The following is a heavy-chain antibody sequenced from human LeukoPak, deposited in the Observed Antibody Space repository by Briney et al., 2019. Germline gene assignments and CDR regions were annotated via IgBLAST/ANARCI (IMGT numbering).Heavy chain of an antibody. V-gene: IGHV1-69*05. CDR3: ARVRGGYYYDSSGYYKT. J-gene: IGHJ4*02. Sequence: SVKVSCKASGGTFSSYAISWVRQAPGQGLEWMGGIIPIFGTANYAQKFQGRVTMTRTTSRSTAYMELSSLRSEDTAVYYCARVRGGYYYDSSGYYKTWGQGTLVTVSS. CDR2: IIPIFGTA. CDR1: GGTFSSYA. D-gene: IGHD3-22*01.